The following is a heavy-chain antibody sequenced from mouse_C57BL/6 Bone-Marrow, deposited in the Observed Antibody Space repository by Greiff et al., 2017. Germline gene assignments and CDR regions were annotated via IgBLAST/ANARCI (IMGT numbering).Heavy chain of an antibody. CDR2: IDPSDSET. Sequence: QVQLKQPGAELVRPGSSVKLSCKASGYTFTSYWMHWVKQRPIQGLEWIGNIDPSDSETHYNQKFKDKATLTVDKSSSTAYMQLSSLTSEDSAVYYCARSGEYLDYWGQGTTLTVSS. CDR3: ARSGEYLDY. D-gene: IGHD3-1*01. J-gene: IGHJ2*01. V-gene: IGHV1-52*01. CDR1: GYTFTSYW.